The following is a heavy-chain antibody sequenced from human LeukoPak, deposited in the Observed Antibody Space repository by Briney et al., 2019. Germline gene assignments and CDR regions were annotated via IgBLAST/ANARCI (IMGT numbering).Heavy chain of an antibody. Sequence: QPGGSPRLSCAASGFTFSSYGMSWLRQAPGKGLEWVSAISGSGGSTYYADSVKGRFTISRDNAKNSLYLQMNSLRAEDTAVYYCGRVYGSGSYYVTFDPWGQGTLVTVSS. CDR2: ISGSGGST. V-gene: IGHV3-23*01. CDR3: GRVYGSGSYYVTFDP. CDR1: GFTFSSYG. J-gene: IGHJ5*02. D-gene: IGHD3-10*01.